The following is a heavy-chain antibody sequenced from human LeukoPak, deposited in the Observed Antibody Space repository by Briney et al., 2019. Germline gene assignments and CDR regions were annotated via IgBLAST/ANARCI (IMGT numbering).Heavy chain of an antibody. V-gene: IGHV4-31*03. CDR3: ARGLSGHYFDY. J-gene: IGHJ4*02. D-gene: IGHD6-25*01. Sequence: SETLSLTCTVSGGSINNGGYYWSWIRQHPGKGLEWIGYIYYSGSSYYNPSLRSRVTISVDTSKNHFSLKLSSVTAADTAVYYCARGLSGHYFDYWGQGILVTVSS. CDR2: IYYSGSS. CDR1: GGSINNGGYY.